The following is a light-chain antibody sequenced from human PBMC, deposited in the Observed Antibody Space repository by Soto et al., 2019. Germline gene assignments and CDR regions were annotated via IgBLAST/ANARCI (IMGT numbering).Light chain of an antibody. CDR3: QQYNTYSRT. CDR1: QSISSW. V-gene: IGKV1-5*03. Sequence: DIRMTQSPSTLSASIGDRVTITCRASQSISSWLAWYQHKPGKAPKLLIYKASSLEGGVPSRFTGSGSGTEFTLTISSLQPDDFATYYCQQYNTYSRTFGQGTKVDIK. CDR2: KAS. J-gene: IGKJ1*01.